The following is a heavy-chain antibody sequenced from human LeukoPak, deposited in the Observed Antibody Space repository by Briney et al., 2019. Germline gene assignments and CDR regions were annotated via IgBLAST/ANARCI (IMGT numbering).Heavy chain of an antibody. Sequence: SETLSLTCTVSGGSISTGSYYWGWIRQPPGKSLEWIGTINYSGTTYYNPSLKSRVTISLGTSRNQFSLKLTSLTAADTAMYYCARDVGSGYYYAGDAFDIWGQGTTVTVTS. V-gene: IGHV4-39*07. J-gene: IGHJ3*02. CDR1: GGSISTGSYY. CDR2: INYSGTT. D-gene: IGHD3-22*01. CDR3: ARDVGSGYYYAGDAFDI.